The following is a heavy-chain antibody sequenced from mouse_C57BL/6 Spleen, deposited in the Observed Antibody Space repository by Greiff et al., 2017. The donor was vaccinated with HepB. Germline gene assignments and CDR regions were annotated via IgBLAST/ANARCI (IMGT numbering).Heavy chain of an antibody. J-gene: IGHJ2*01. Sequence: DVMLVESGGGLVKPGGSLKLSCAASGFTFSSYTMSWVRQTPEKRLEWVATISGGGGNNYYPDSVKGRFTISRDNAKNTLYLQMSSLRSEDTALYYCARQGLLRGRDFDYWGQGTTLTVSS. V-gene: IGHV5-9*01. CDR1: GFTFSSYT. CDR3: ARQGLLRGRDFDY. CDR2: ISGGGGNN. D-gene: IGHD2-3*01.